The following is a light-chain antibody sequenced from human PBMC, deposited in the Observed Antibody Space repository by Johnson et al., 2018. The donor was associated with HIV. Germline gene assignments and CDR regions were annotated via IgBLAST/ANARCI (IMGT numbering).Light chain of an antibody. V-gene: IGLV1-51*01. J-gene: IGLJ1*01. Sequence: QSVLTQPPSVSAAPGQTVTISCSASSSNIGDNYVSWYQQVPETAPKLLIYDNNKRHSGIPARFSGSKSGLSAYLAITALQTGDEADYYCETWDNSLAPFVVFGTATKVTVL. CDR2: DNN. CDR3: ETWDNSLAPFVV. CDR1: SSNIGDNY.